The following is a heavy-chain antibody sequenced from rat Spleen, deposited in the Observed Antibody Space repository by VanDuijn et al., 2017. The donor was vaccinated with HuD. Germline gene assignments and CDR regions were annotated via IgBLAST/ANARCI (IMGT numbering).Heavy chain of an antibody. D-gene: IGHD1-6*01. CDR3: ASLMYTPDYLGVMDA. CDR2: ISTGGGKT. V-gene: IGHV5-25*01. Sequence: EVQLVESGGALVQPGRSLKLSCTGSGITYSNYVMAWVRQAPTKGLEWVASISTGGGKTYYRDSVKGRFTISRDNAKSTLYLQMDSLRSEDTATYYCASLMYTPDYLGVMDAWGQGASVTVSS. J-gene: IGHJ4*01. CDR1: GITYSNYV.